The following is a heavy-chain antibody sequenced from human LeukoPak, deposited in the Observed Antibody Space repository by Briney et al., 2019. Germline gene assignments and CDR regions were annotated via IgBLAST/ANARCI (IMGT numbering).Heavy chain of an antibody. D-gene: IGHD2-8*01. CDR2: IYYSGST. CDR1: GGSVSSGTYY. V-gene: IGHV4-61*01. Sequence: SETLSLTCSVSGGSVSSGTYYWSWIRQPPGKGLEWIGYIYYSGSTNYNPSPKSRVIISLDTSKNQCSLKLNSVTTADTAVYYCTRSTNLEAFDIWGQGTMVTVS. J-gene: IGHJ3*02. CDR3: TRSTNLEAFDI.